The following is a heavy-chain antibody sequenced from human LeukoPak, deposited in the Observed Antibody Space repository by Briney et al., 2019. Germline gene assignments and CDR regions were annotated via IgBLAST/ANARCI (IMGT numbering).Heavy chain of an antibody. D-gene: IGHD6-13*01. Sequence: SDTVSLTCTVSGDSISSGDYYWTWIRQHPGKGLEWIGCIYYSGSSYYNLSLKSRVIISADTSKNHFSLKLSSVTAADTAVYYCARVREATIAPFFDYWGQGILVTVSS. V-gene: IGHV4-31*03. CDR3: ARVREATIAPFFDY. CDR2: IYYSGSS. CDR1: GDSISSGDYY. J-gene: IGHJ4*02.